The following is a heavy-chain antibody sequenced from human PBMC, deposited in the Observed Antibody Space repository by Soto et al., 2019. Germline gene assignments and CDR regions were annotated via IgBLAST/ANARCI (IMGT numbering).Heavy chain of an antibody. CDR3: AKTARPGNYYYMDV. V-gene: IGHV3-23*01. J-gene: IGHJ6*03. CDR1: GFTFSGYA. Sequence: GGSLRLSYAASGFTFSGYAMNWVRQAPGKGLEWVSFITYTGGTIHYADSVKGRFTISRDNSKNTLFLQMNTLRAEDTALYYCAKTARPGNYYYMDVWGKGTTVTVSS. CDR2: ITYTGGTI.